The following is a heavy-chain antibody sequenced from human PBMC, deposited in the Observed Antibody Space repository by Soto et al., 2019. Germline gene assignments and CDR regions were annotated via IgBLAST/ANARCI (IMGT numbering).Heavy chain of an antibody. CDR2: IIPIFGTA. V-gene: IGHV1-69*13. Sequence: SVKVSCKASGGTFSSYAISWVRQAPGQGLEWMGGIIPIFGTANYAQKFQGRVTITADESTSTAYMELSSLRSEDTAVYYCAREGAPVYYDILTGYYSLDYWGQGTLVTVSS. D-gene: IGHD3-9*01. CDR3: AREGAPVYYDILTGYYSLDY. CDR1: GGTFSSYA. J-gene: IGHJ4*02.